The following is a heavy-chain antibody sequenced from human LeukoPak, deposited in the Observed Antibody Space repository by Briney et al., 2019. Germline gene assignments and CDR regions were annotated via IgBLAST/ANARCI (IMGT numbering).Heavy chain of an antibody. D-gene: IGHD2-15*01. V-gene: IGHV4-59*08. Sequence: SETLSLTCTVSGGSISNYYWSWIRQTPGKGLEWIGYIHNSGSTKYNPSLKSPVSISVDTSKNQFSLKLSSVTAADTAVYYCARGVDTYYFDYWGQGTLVTVSS. CDR2: IHNSGST. CDR1: GGSISNYY. J-gene: IGHJ4*02. CDR3: ARGVDTYYFDY.